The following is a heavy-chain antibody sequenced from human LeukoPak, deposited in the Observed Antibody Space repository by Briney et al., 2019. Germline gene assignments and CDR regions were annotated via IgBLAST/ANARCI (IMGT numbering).Heavy chain of an antibody. V-gene: IGHV3-23*01. CDR2: ISSSGGST. CDR3: ARDRYCSGGSCYLDS. CDR1: GFTFSSYA. Sequence: GGSLRPSCAASGFTFSSYAMSWVRQAPGKGLEWVSAISSSGGSTYYADSVKGRFTISRDNSKNTLYLQMNSLRAEDTAVYFCARDRYCSGGSCYLDSWGQGTLVTVSS. J-gene: IGHJ4*02. D-gene: IGHD2-15*01.